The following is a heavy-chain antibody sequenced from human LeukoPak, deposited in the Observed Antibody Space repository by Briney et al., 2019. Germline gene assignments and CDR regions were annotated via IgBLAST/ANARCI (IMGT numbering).Heavy chain of an antibody. Sequence: SETLSLTCTVSGGSISSYYWSWIRQPPGKGLEWIGYIYYSGSTNFNPSLKSRVTISVDTSKNQFSLKLSSVTAADTAVYYCARAVPNLTGYYQDWFDPWGQGTLVTVSS. CDR3: ARAVPNLTGYYQDWFDP. J-gene: IGHJ5*02. CDR1: GGSISSYY. CDR2: IYYSGST. D-gene: IGHD3-9*01. V-gene: IGHV4-59*01.